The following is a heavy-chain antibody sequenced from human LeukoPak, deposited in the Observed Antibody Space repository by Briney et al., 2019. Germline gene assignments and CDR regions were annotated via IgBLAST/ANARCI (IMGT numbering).Heavy chain of an antibody. CDR3: ARLTYDIFTGYHHACFDY. D-gene: IGHD3-9*01. Sequence: PSETLSLTCTVSVGSVSSSSYYWGWIRQPPGKGLEWIGIMYYSGTTYYNPSLKSRVTISVDTSKNQFSLKLSSVTAADTAVYYCARLTYDIFTGYHHACFDYWGQGTLVTVSS. CDR2: MYYSGTT. CDR1: VGSVSSSSYY. V-gene: IGHV4-39*01. J-gene: IGHJ4*02.